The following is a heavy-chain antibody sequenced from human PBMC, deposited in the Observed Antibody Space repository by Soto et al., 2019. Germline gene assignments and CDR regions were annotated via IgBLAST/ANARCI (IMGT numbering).Heavy chain of an antibody. CDR1: GFSLRTSGVG. Sequence: QITLKESGPTLVKPTQTLTLTCIFSGFSLRTSGVGVGWISQPPGKALEWLGFIYWNDDKRYSPSLKSRLTSTNDSSKNQVVLTMTNMDPVDTATYYCAKSGSSGWYGWFDPWGQGTLVTVYS. J-gene: IGHJ5*02. D-gene: IGHD6-19*01. CDR2: IYWNDDK. CDR3: AKSGSSGWYGWFDP. V-gene: IGHV2-5*01.